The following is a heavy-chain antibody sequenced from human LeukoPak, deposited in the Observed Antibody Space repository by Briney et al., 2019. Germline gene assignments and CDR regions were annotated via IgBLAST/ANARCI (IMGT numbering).Heavy chain of an antibody. V-gene: IGHV3-48*02. J-gene: IGHJ4*02. CDR1: GFTFSYYS. Sequence: GGSLRLSCVASGFTFSYYSMNWVRQAPGRGLEWVSYINSISGEIWYADSVKGRFTISRDDAKNSLYLQMNSLRDEDTAVYYCARDHGYAFDYWGQGTLVTVSS. D-gene: IGHD5-12*01. CDR2: INSISGEI. CDR3: ARDHGYAFDY.